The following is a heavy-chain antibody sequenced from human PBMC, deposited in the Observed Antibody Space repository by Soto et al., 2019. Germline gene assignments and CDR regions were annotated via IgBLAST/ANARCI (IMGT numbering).Heavy chain of an antibody. Sequence: SETLSLTCAVSGGSIISSNWRSWVRQPPEKGLEWIGEIYHSGSTNYNPSLKSRVTISVDKSKNPFSLKLSSVTAADTAVYYCAVVVVPAAISSYYYGMDVWGQGTTVT. CDR1: GGSIISSNW. CDR3: AVVVVPAAISSYYYGMDV. V-gene: IGHV4-4*02. CDR2: IYHSGST. D-gene: IGHD2-2*02. J-gene: IGHJ6*02.